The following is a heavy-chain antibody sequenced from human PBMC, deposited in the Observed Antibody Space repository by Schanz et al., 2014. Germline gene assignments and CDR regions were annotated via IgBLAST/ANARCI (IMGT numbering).Heavy chain of an antibody. J-gene: IGHJ4*02. D-gene: IGHD3-10*01. CDR3: VKEGTVVSGSPRDY. CDR1: GFTFNGYY. CDR2: INPNSGGA. Sequence: QAQLVQSGAEVKKPGASVKVSCKASGFTFNGYYIHWVRQAPGQGLEWMGRINPNSGGASYAQKFQGRVTMTRNTSTSTAYMELRGLRADDTAVYYCVKEGTVVSGSPRDYWGQGALVTVSS. V-gene: IGHV1-2*06.